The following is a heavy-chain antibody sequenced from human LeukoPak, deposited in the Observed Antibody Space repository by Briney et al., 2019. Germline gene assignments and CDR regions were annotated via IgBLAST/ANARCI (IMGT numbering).Heavy chain of an antibody. Sequence: ASVKVSCKASRYTFTSYGVSCVRQAPGQGRERMGWINAYNSNTHYAQKLQGRDTISTDTYTRTAYMELRSLRSDDTAVYYCARPIFGVFYYMDVWGKGTTVTVS. CDR3: ARPIFGVFYYMDV. V-gene: IGHV1-18*01. J-gene: IGHJ6*03. CDR1: RYTFTSYG. CDR2: INAYNSNT. D-gene: IGHD3-3*01.